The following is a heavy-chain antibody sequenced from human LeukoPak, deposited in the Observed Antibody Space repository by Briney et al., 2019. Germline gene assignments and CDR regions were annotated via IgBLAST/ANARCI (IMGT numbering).Heavy chain of an antibody. Sequence: SETLSLTCSVSGGSISTYYWTWIRHPPGKGLEWIGYVYYSGTTNYNPSLRSRVTISVDTSKNQFSLKLSSVTAADTAVYYCARRLAVTGRYYFDYWGQGTLVTVSS. CDR1: GGSISTYY. D-gene: IGHD6-19*01. CDR2: VYYSGTT. V-gene: IGHV4-59*08. CDR3: ARRLAVTGRYYFDY. J-gene: IGHJ4*02.